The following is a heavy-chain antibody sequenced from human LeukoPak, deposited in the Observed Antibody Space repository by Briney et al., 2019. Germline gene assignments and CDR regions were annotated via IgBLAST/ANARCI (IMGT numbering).Heavy chain of an antibody. CDR3: ARVAIVATYFDY. D-gene: IGHD5-12*01. CDR1: GGPFSRYA. V-gene: IGHV1-69*05. CDR2: IIPIFGRA. Sequence: GASVKVLRKASGGPFSRYAIRWVRQAPGQGLEGMGGIIPIFGRANYAQKFQGRVTIPTDESTSTAYMELSRLRSEDTAVYYCARVAIVATYFDYWGQGTLVTVSS. J-gene: IGHJ4*02.